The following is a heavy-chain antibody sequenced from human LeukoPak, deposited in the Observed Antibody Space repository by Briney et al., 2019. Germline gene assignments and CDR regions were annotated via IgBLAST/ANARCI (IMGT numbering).Heavy chain of an antibody. CDR2: INPNSGGT. CDR1: GYTFTGYY. J-gene: IGHJ3*02. V-gene: IGHV1-2*06. Sequence: ASVKVSCKASGYTFTGYYMHWVRQAPGQGLEWMGRINPNSGGTNYAQKFQGRVTMTRDTSISTAYMELSRLRSDDTAVYYCARKRLLYNHGPHDAFDIWGQGTMVTVSS. D-gene: IGHD1-1*01. CDR3: ARKRLLYNHGPHDAFDI.